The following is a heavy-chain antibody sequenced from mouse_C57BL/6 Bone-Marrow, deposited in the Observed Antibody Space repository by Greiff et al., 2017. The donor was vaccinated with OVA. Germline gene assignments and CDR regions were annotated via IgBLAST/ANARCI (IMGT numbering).Heavy chain of an antibody. D-gene: IGHD2-3*01. CDR3: ARGDDGYYLDF. J-gene: IGHJ2*01. V-gene: IGHV3-6*01. CDR1: GYSITSGYY. Sequence: VQLKESGPGLVKPSQSLSLTCSVTGYSITSGYYWNWIRQFPGNKLEWMGYISYDGSNNYNPSLKNRISITRDTSKNQFFLKLNSVTTEDTATYYCARGDDGYYLDFWGQGTTLTVSS. CDR2: ISYDGSN.